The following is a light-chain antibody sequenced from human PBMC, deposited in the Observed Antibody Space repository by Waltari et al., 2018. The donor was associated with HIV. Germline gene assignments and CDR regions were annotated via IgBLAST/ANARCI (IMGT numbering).Light chain of an antibody. CDR2: WAS. J-gene: IGKJ4*01. CDR1: QSVLSNAKNY. V-gene: IGKV4-1*01. Sequence: DIVMTQSPDSLAVSLVERATINCNSSQSVLSNAKNYQAWYQQKQGQTPKLLLYWASTRDSGVPGRFSGSGSGTDFTITISSLQAEDVAVYYCQQYYNTPPTFGGGTKVEIK. CDR3: QQYYNTPPT.